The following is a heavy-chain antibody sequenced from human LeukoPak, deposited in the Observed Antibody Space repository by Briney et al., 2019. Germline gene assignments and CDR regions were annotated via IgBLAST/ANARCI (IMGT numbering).Heavy chain of an antibody. V-gene: IGHV3-64*01. CDR3: ARDEGSGHFDY. CDR1: GFPFSSYA. CDR2: ISSNGGST. J-gene: IGHJ4*02. Sequence: GGSLRLSCAASGFPFSSYAMHWVRQAPGKGLEYVSAISSNGGSTYYANSVKGRFTISRDNSKNTLYLQMGSLRAEDMAVYYCARDEGSGHFDYWGQGALVTVSS.